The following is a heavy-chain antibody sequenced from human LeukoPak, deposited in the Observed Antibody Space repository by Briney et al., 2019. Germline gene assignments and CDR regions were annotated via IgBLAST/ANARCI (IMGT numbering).Heavy chain of an antibody. CDR1: GESLSKYY. D-gene: IGHD1-26*01. V-gene: IGHV4-34*01. Sequence: SETLSLTCAVYGESLSKYYWTWIRQSPGKGLEWNGEINHRGSTNHNPSLKSRVTLSVDTSKHQFSMKLTSVTAADAAVYYCASSVGSTDYWGQGTLVTVYS. CDR2: INHRGST. CDR3: ASSVGSTDY. J-gene: IGHJ4*02.